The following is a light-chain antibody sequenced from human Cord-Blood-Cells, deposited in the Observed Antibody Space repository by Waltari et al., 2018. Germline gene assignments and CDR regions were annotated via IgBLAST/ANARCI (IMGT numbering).Light chain of an antibody. V-gene: IGKV3-11*01. CDR2: DAS. CDR3: QQRSNWPWT. J-gene: IGKJ1*01. Sequence: EIVLTQSPATLSLSPGERATLSCRASQSVSSYLAWYQQKPGQAPRLLINDASNRATGIQAMCRSSGSGTDFTLTISSREPEDLAGDYCQQRSNWPWTFGQGTKLEIK. CDR1: QSVSSY.